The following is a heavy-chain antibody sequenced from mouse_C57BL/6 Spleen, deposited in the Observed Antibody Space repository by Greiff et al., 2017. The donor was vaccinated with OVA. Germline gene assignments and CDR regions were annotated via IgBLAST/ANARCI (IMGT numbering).Heavy chain of an antibody. J-gene: IGHJ2*01. V-gene: IGHV5-4*03. Sequence: EVKLMESGGGLVKPGGSLKLSCAASGFTFSSYAMSWVRQTPEKRLEWVATISDGGSYTYYPDNVKGRFTISRDNAKNNLYLQMSHLKSEDTAMYYCARKGITTVALDYWGQGTTLTVSS. CDR1: GFTFSSYA. CDR2: ISDGGSYT. D-gene: IGHD1-1*01. CDR3: ARKGITTVALDY.